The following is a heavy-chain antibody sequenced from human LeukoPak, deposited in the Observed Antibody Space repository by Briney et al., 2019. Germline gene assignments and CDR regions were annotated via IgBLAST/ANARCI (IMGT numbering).Heavy chain of an antibody. V-gene: IGHV1-46*01. J-gene: IGHJ4*02. D-gene: IGHD3-10*01. CDR2: INPSGGST. CDR3: ARVGGEVRFDY. Sequence: ASVKVSCKASGYTFTNYYMHWVRQAPGQGLEWMGIINPSGGSTSYAQKFQGRVTMTRDTSTSTVYMELSSLRSEDTAVYYCARVGGEVRFDYWGQGTLVTVSS. CDR1: GYTFTNYY.